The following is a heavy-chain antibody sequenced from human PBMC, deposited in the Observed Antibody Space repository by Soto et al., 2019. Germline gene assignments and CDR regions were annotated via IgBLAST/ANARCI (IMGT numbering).Heavy chain of an antibody. CDR2: INHSGST. J-gene: IGHJ4*02. CDR3: ARGATMVRGVIITRDY. Sequence: QVQLQQWGAGLLKPSETLSLTCAVYGGSFSGYYWSGIRQPPGKGLEWIGEINHSGSTNSNTSLKRRVTISVDTAKNQISLKLSSVTAADTAVYYCARGATMVRGVIITRDYWGQGTLVTVSS. D-gene: IGHD3-10*01. V-gene: IGHV4-34*01. CDR1: GGSFSGYY.